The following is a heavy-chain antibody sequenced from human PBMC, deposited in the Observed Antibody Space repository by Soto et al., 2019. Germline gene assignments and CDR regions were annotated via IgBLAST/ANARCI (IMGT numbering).Heavy chain of an antibody. CDR1: GFTSSDYW. CDR2: INRGGSET. V-gene: IGHV3-7*03. D-gene: IGHD4-4*01. Sequence: GGSLRLSCVASGFTSSDYWMSWVRQAPGRGLEWVANINRGGSETSYVDSVKGRFTISRGNAEGSLSLQMNSLRAEDTAVYYCLVETVPGYYGMDVWGQGTTVTVSS. J-gene: IGHJ6*02. CDR3: LVETVPGYYGMDV.